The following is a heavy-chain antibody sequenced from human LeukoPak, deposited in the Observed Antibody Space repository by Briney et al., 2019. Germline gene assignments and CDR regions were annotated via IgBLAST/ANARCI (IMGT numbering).Heavy chain of an antibody. CDR3: AKEWAGYYYYMDV. D-gene: IGHD1-26*01. J-gene: IGHJ6*03. CDR1: GFTFNNYA. Sequence: GGSLRLSCAASGFTFNNYAMCWVRQAPGKGLEWVSAIRGSGGNTFYADSVKGRFTISRDNSKNTLFLQMNSLRAEDTAVYYCAKEWAGYYYYMDVCGKGTTVTVSS. V-gene: IGHV3-23*01. CDR2: IRGSGGNT.